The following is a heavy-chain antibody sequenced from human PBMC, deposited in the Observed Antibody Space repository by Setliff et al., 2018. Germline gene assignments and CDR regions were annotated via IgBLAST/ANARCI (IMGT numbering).Heavy chain of an antibody. Sequence: PGESLKISCQGPGYSFTSYWIGWVRQMPGKGLEWMGIIYPGDSDTRYSPSFQGQVTISADKSISTAYLQWSSLKASDTAMYYCARLTYYYDSSGLNAFDIWGQGTMVTVSS. V-gene: IGHV5-51*01. D-gene: IGHD3-22*01. J-gene: IGHJ3*02. CDR1: GYSFTSYW. CDR3: ARLTYYYDSSGLNAFDI. CDR2: IYPGDSDT.